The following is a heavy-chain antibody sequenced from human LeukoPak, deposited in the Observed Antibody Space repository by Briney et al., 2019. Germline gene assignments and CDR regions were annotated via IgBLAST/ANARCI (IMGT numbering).Heavy chain of an antibody. D-gene: IGHD6-19*01. Sequence: GGSLRLSCAASGFTFSNAWMSWVRQAPAKGLEWVGRIKSKTDGGTTDYAAPVKGRFTISRDDSKNTLYLQMNSLKTEDPAVYYCTTGAVDAEWEDYGGQGTLVTVFS. CDR3: TTGAVDAEWEDY. J-gene: IGHJ4*02. CDR1: GFTFSNAW. CDR2: IKSKTDGGTT. V-gene: IGHV3-15*01.